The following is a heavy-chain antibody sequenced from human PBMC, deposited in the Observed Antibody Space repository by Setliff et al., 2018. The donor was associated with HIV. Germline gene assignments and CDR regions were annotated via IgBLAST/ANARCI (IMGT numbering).Heavy chain of an antibody. CDR3: ARGRSLVRGSGSLEYYYMDV. CDR1: GYTFTSYD. Sequence: ASVKVSCKPSGYTFTSYDINWVRQATGQGLEWMGWMNPNSGNTGYAQKFQGRVIMTRNTSISTAYMELSSLRSDDTAVYYCARGRSLVRGSGSLEYYYMDVWGRGTTVTVSS. V-gene: IGHV1-8*02. D-gene: IGHD3-10*01. J-gene: IGHJ6*03. CDR2: MNPNSGNT.